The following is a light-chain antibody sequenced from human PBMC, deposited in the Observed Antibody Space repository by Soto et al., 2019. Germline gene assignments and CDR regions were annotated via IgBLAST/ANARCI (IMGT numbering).Light chain of an antibody. CDR1: SSEVGGYDY. Sequence: SALTRPRSVSGSPGRPVSIPRNGTSSEVGGYDYVSWYQQHPGKAPKLMIYNVTKRPSGVPDRFSGSRSGNTASLTISGLQAEDDADYYCCSYAGTYTFYVFGTG. V-gene: IGLV2-11*01. J-gene: IGLJ1*01. CDR3: CSYAGTYTFYV. CDR2: NVT.